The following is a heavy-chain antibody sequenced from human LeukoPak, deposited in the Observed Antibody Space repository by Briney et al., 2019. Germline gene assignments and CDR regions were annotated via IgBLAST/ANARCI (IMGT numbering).Heavy chain of an antibody. Sequence: PGGSLRLSCAASGFTFDDYAMHWVRQAPGKGLEWVSGISWNSGSIGYADSVKGRFTISRDNAKNSLYLQMNSLRAEDTAVYYCARDRPQTKRILGATSIYSYHYYMDVWGKGTTVTISS. D-gene: IGHD1-26*01. CDR1: GFTFDDYA. CDR3: ARDRPQTKRILGATSIYSYHYYMDV. J-gene: IGHJ6*03. V-gene: IGHV3-9*01. CDR2: ISWNSGSI.